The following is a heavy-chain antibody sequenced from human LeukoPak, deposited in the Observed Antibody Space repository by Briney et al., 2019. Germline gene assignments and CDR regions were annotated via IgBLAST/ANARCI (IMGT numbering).Heavy chain of an antibody. CDR1: GFTFSSYW. CDR3: GRFGELSLDY. Sequence: GGSLRLSCAASGFTFSSYWMSWVRQAPGKGLEWVGFIRSKAYGGTTEYAASVKGRFTISRDDSKSIAYLQMNSLKTEDTAVYYCGRFGELSLDYWGQGTLVTVSS. V-gene: IGHV3-49*04. J-gene: IGHJ4*02. CDR2: IRSKAYGGTT. D-gene: IGHD3-10*01.